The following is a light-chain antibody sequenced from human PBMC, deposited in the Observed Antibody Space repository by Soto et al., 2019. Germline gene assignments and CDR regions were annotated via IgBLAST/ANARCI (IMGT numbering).Light chain of an antibody. J-gene: IGKJ1*01. Sequence: IKVKKTRSSLCASVGDSVTTTCRASQSISSYLNWYQQKPGKAPKLLIYAASSLQSGVPSRFSGSGSGTDFTLTIISLQPEDFATCYWQQSSSPPRAFRQGTKVDIK. CDR3: QQSSSPPRA. CDR1: QSISSY. CDR2: AAS. V-gene: IGKV1-39*01.